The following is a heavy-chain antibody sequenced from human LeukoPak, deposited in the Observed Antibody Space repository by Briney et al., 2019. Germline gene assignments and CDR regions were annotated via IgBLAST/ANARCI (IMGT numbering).Heavy chain of an antibody. J-gene: IGHJ3*02. D-gene: IGHD3-9*01. CDR2: IYTSGST. V-gene: IGHV4-61*02. Sequence: SETLSLTCTVSGGSISSGSYYWSWIRQPAGKGLEWIGRIYTSGSTNYNPSLKSRVTISVDKSTNHLSLRLSSLTAADTAVYYCARALNDILTGRHDGFDIWGQGTMVTVSS. CDR1: GGSISSGSYY. CDR3: ARALNDILTGRHDGFDI.